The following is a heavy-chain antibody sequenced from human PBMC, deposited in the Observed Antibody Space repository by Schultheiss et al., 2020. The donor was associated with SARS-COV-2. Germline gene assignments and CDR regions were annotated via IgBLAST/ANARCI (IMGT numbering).Heavy chain of an antibody. D-gene: IGHD4-23*01. CDR3: ARGRGTTVVTQDAFDI. V-gene: IGHV3-30*01. Sequence: GGSLRLSCSASGFTFSSYAMHWVRQAPGKGLEWVALISNDGSTKYYADSVKGRFTISRDNSKNTLYLQMNSLIPEDTAVYYCARGRGTTVVTQDAFDIWGQGTMVTVSS. CDR2: ISNDGSTK. CDR1: GFTFSSYA. J-gene: IGHJ3*02.